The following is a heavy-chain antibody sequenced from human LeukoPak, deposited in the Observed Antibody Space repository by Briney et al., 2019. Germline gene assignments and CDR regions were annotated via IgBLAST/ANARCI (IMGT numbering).Heavy chain of an antibody. CDR3: ARAGRYGSGYRRGDDAFDI. V-gene: IGHV1-69*13. CDR2: IIPIFGTA. J-gene: IGHJ3*02. D-gene: IGHD3-22*01. CDR1: GGTFSSYA. Sequence: SVKVSCKASGGTFSSYAISWVRQAPGQGLEWMGGIIPIFGTANYAQKFQGRVTITAHESTSTAYMELSSLRSEDTAVYYCARAGRYGSGYRRGDDAFDIWGQGTMVTVSS.